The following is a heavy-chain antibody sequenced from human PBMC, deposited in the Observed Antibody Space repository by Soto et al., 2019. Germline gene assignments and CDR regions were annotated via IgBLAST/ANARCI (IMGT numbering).Heavy chain of an antibody. CDR1: GFTVSSNY. Sequence: EVQLVESGGGLVQPGGSLRLSCAASGFTVSSNYMSWVRQAPGKGLEWVSVIYSGGSTYYADSVKGRFTISRDNSKYTLYLQMNSLRAEDTAVYYCASSVAAAGTGPFDYWGQGTLVTVSS. J-gene: IGHJ4*02. V-gene: IGHV3-66*01. D-gene: IGHD6-13*01. CDR3: ASSVAAAGTGPFDY. CDR2: IYSGGST.